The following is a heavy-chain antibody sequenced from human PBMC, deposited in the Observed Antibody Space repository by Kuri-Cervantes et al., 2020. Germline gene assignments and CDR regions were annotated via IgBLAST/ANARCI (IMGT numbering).Heavy chain of an antibody. CDR1: GFTFSSYS. V-gene: IGHV3-21*01. D-gene: IGHD6-19*01. Sequence: GGSLRLSCAASGFTFSSYSMNWVRQAPGKGLEWVSSISSSSSYIYYADSVKGRFTISRDNAKNSLYLQMNSLRAEDTAVYYCARDSSGWTRAGLDFDYWGQGTLVTVSS. J-gene: IGHJ4*02. CDR2: ISSSSSYI. CDR3: ARDSSGWTRAGLDFDY.